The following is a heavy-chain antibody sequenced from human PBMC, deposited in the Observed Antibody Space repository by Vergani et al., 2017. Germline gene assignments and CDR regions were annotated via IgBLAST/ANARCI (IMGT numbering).Heavy chain of an antibody. CDR2: ISGSGGST. D-gene: IGHD3-3*01. CDR3: AKGVRFLEWLLIRYYYYGMDV. CDR1: GFTFSSYA. V-gene: IGHV3-23*01. J-gene: IGHJ6*02. Sequence: EVQLLESGGGLVQPGGSLRLSCAASGFTFSSYAMSWVRQAPGKGLEWVSAISGSGGSTYYADSVKGRFTISRDNSKNTLYLQMNSLRAEDTAVYYCAKGVRFLEWLLIRYYYYGMDVWGQGTTVTVSS.